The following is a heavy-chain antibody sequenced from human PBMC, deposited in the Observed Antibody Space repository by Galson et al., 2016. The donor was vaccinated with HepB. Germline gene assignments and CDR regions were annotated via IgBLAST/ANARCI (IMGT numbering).Heavy chain of an antibody. D-gene: IGHD1-26*01. CDR2: ILPRYGTT. Sequence: SVKVSCKASGDSFRNFAINWLRQAPGQGLAWMGGILPRYGTTSYAQKFQDRVTITADNSTSTSYMELSGLRAEETAVYYCASVGSDGDVSKSFEYWGQGTLVPVSS. J-gene: IGHJ4*02. CDR1: GDSFRNFA. V-gene: IGHV1-69*06. CDR3: ASVGSDGDVSKSFEY.